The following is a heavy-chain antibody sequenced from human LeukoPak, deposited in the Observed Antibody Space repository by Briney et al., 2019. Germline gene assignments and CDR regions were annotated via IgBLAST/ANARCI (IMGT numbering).Heavy chain of an antibody. D-gene: IGHD3-22*01. Sequence: PGGSLRLSCAASGFTFDDYAMHWVRQAPGKGLEWVSGISWNSGSIGYADSVKGRFTISRDNSKNTQYLQMNSLRAEDTAVYYCARDSRDIMGEDYYDSSGYYYGFWYWGQGTLVTVSS. V-gene: IGHV3-9*01. CDR2: ISWNSGSI. CDR3: ARDSRDIMGEDYYDSSGYYYGFWY. J-gene: IGHJ4*02. CDR1: GFTFDDYA.